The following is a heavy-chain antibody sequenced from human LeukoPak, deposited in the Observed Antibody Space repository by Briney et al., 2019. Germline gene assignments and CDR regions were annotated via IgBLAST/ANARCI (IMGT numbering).Heavy chain of an antibody. D-gene: IGHD4-23*01. V-gene: IGHV3-53*01. CDR2: IYSGGTT. J-gene: IGHJ4*02. CDR1: GFTFSSYA. CDR3: ARRAGGYSHPYDY. Sequence: GGSLRLSCAASGFTFSSYAMSWVRQAPGKGLEWVSLIYSGGTTYYADSVKGRFTISRDNSKNTLYLQMNSLRAEDTAVYYCARRAGGYSHPYDYWGQGILVTVSS.